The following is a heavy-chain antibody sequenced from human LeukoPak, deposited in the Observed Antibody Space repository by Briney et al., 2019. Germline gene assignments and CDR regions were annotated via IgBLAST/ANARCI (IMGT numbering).Heavy chain of an antibody. J-gene: IGHJ3*01. D-gene: IGHD5-18*01. CDR2: IYYSGST. Sequence: PSETLSLTCTVSGGSISSYYWSWIRQPPGKGLEWIGYIYYSGSTNYNPSLKSRVTISVDTSKNQFSLKLSSVTAADTAVYYCARSYSYVHGLDLWGQGTMVTVSS. CDR1: GGSISSYY. CDR3: ARSYSYVHGLDL. V-gene: IGHV4-59*01.